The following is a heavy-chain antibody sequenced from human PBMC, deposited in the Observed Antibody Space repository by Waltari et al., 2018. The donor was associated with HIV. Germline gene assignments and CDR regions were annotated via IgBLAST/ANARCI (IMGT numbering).Heavy chain of an antibody. J-gene: IGHJ4*02. CDR1: GGSISTTSYY. CDR3: ARHGAWGYYDFWSGYYPY. V-gene: IGHV4-39*01. D-gene: IGHD3-3*01. CDR2: VYYSGNT. Sequence: QLHLQESGPGLVKPAETLSLPCSVSGGSISTTSYYWGWIRQPPGKGLEWIGSVYYSGNTYYNPSLKSRLNISVETSKNQFSLKLSSVTAADTAVYYCARHGAWGYYDFWSGYYPYWGQGTLVTVSS.